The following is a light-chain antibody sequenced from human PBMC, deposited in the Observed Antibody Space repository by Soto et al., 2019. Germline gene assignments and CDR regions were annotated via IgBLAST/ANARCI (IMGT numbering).Light chain of an antibody. J-gene: IGKJ1*01. V-gene: IGKV3-20*01. CDR1: QSVSGSS. Sequence: IVLTLSPGTLSLSPGERATLSCRASQSVSGSSLAWYQHKPGQPPRLLIYGASSRATGIPDRFSGSGSGTDFTLTISRLEPEDFAVYYCQQYGSSPHTFGQGTKVDIK. CDR2: GAS. CDR3: QQYGSSPHT.